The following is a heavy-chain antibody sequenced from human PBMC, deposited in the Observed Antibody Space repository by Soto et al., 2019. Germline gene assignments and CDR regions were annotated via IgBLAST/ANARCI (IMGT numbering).Heavy chain of an antibody. CDR1: GYTFTSYY. Sequence: ASVNVSCKXSGYTFTSYYMHWVRQAPGQGLEWMGIINPSGGSTSYAQKLQGRVTMTRDTSTSTVYMELSSLRSEDTAVYYCASYDSSGYPYAFDIWGQGTMVTVSS. J-gene: IGHJ3*02. D-gene: IGHD3-22*01. CDR2: INPSGGST. CDR3: ASYDSSGYPYAFDI. V-gene: IGHV1-46*01.